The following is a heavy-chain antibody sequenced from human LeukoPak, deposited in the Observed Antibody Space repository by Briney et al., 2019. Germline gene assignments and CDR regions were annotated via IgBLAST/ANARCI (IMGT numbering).Heavy chain of an antibody. Sequence: PGGSLRLSRALPRFPSSNTWMYSVRQAPRKGLEGVANINKDGGGISYVDSVKGRFIISRDNAMNSLYLQMNSLRVEDTAVYFCAGGNSMDVWGKGTAVTVSS. CDR3: AGGNSMDV. CDR1: RFPSSNTW. J-gene: IGHJ6*04. V-gene: IGHV3-7*03. CDR2: INKDGGGI. D-gene: IGHD1/OR15-1a*01.